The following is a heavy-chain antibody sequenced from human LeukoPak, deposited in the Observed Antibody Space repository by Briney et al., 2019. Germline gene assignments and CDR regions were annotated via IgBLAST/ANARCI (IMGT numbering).Heavy chain of an antibody. CDR3: TTESDTAMVIDY. CDR1: GFTFTNAW. D-gene: IGHD5-18*01. Sequence: PGGSLRLSRAASGFTFTNAWMSWVRQAPGKGLEWVGRIKSKADGGTIDYAAPVKGRFTISRDDSKNTLYLQMNSLKTEDTAVYYCTTESDTAMVIDYWGQGTLVTVSS. CDR2: IKSKADGGTI. V-gene: IGHV3-15*01. J-gene: IGHJ4*02.